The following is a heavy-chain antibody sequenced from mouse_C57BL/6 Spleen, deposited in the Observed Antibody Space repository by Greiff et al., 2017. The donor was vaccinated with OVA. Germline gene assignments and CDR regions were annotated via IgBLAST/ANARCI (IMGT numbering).Heavy chain of an antibody. D-gene: IGHD2-4*01. CDR2: INPNNGGT. CDR1: GYTFTDYY. Sequence: VQLQQSGPELVKPGASVKISCKASGYTFTDYYMNWVKQSHGKSLEWIGDINPNNGGTSYNQKFKGKATLTVDKSSSTAYMELRSLTSEDSAVYYCARSGDYPVYFDYWGQGTTLTVSS. CDR3: ARSGDYPVYFDY. J-gene: IGHJ2*01. V-gene: IGHV1-26*01.